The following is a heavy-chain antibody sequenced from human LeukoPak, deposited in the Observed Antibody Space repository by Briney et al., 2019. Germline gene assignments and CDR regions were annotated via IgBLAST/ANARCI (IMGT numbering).Heavy chain of an antibody. CDR2: IYYSGST. CDR3: ATTNYGDHNWFDP. CDR1: GGSVSSGSYY. J-gene: IGHJ5*02. Sequence: PSETLSLTCTVSGGSVSSGSYYWSWIRQPPGQGLEWIGYIYYSGSTKYNPSLKSRVTMSVDTSKNQFSLKVTSVTAADTAVYYCATTNYGDHNWFDPWGQGTLVTVSS. D-gene: IGHD4-17*01. V-gene: IGHV4-61*01.